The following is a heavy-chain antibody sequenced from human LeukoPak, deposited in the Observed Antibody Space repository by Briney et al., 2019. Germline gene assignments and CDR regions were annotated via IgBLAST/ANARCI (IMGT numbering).Heavy chain of an antibody. D-gene: IGHD3-10*01. V-gene: IGHV5-51*01. CDR2: IYPGDSDT. CDR3: ARTGGGYGSGSYYPY. Sequence: PGESLKISCKGSGYPFTNYWIGWVRQMPGKGLEWMGIIYPGDSDTRYSPSFQGQVTISADKSISTAYLQWSSLKASDTAMYYCARTGGGYGSGSYYPYWGQGTLVTVSS. CDR1: GYPFTNYW. J-gene: IGHJ4*02.